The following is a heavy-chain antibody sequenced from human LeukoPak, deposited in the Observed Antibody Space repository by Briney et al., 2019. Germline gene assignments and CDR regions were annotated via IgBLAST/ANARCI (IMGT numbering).Heavy chain of an antibody. CDR3: ATIKRGYPFGYFDF. Sequence: SETLSLTCTVPGGSFSSHYWGWIRQSPGKGLEWIAYMFDSVTSKDNMSDSVTSKDNPSLKSRLTLSADTSKNQFSLRLSYVTAADTAVYYCATIKRGYPFGYFDFWGQGILVTVSS. CDR1: GGSFSSHY. D-gene: IGHD5-18*01. J-gene: IGHJ4*02. V-gene: IGHV4-59*11. CDR2: MSDSVTS.